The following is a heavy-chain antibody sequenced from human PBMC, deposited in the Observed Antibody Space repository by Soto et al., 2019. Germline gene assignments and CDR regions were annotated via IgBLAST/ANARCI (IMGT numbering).Heavy chain of an antibody. CDR2: INSDGSST. CDR3: ARVAGGTRFWDYYFDY. J-gene: IGHJ4*02. Sequence: EAQLVESGGGLVQPGGSLRLSCAASGFTFSSYWMHWVRQAPGKGLVWVSRINSDGSSTSYADSVKGRFTISRDNAKNTLYLQMNSLRAEDTAVYYCARVAGGTRFWDYYFDYWGQGTLVTVSS. V-gene: IGHV3-74*01. CDR1: GFTFSSYW. D-gene: IGHD3-16*01.